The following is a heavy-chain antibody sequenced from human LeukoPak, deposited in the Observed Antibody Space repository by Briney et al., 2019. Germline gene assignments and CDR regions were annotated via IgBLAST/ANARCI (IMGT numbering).Heavy chain of an antibody. J-gene: IGHJ4*02. CDR2: INNIGTST. CDR3: TREVSGSSYFDY. V-gene: IGHV3-74*01. CDR1: GFTFSSYW. Sequence: PGGSLRLSCAASGFTFSSYWMHWVRQVPGKGLVWVSRINNIGTSTSYADSVKGRFTISRDNAKNTLYLQMNSLRAEDTAVYYCTREVSGSSYFDYWGQGTLVTVSS. D-gene: IGHD1-26*01.